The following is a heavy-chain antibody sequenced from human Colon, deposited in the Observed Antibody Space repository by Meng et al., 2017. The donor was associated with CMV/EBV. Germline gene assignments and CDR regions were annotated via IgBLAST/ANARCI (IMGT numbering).Heavy chain of an antibody. J-gene: IGHJ4*02. CDR2: ISGSGSEGGD. D-gene: IGHD3-3*01. CDR1: GFTFNDYA. CDR3: AKGRMYYDFWSLPD. Sequence: GESLKISCAASGFTFNDYAMAWIRQAPGKGLEWVSGISGSGSEGGDYYAASVKGRFTVSRDNFKNILYLEMNNLKADDTAVYFCAKGRMYYDFWSLPDWGQGTLVTVSS. V-gene: IGHV3-23*01.